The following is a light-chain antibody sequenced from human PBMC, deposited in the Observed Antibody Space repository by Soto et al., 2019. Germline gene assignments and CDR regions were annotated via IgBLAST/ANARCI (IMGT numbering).Light chain of an antibody. CDR2: DVS. CDR1: SSDIGGFNH. Sequence: QSVLTQPASVSDSPGQSITISCIGTSSDIGGFNHVSWHQQHPGKAPKLIIYDVSNRPSGVSNRFSGSKTGNTASLVISGLQAEDEADYYCSSYTSSSPYVFGSGTKVTVL. V-gene: IGLV2-14*03. J-gene: IGLJ1*01. CDR3: SSYTSSSPYV.